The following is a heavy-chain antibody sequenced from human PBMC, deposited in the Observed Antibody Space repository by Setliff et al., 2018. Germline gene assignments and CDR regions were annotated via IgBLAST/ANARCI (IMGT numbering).Heavy chain of an antibody. CDR1: GASITNINYY. CDR3: ARHDARGYYYYMDV. Sequence: SETLSLTCTVSGASITNINYYWGLIRQPPGKGLEWIGSIFYSGRTFYNPSLKSRVTMSVDTSKNQFSLRLNSVTASDTAIYYCARHDARGYYYYMDVWGEGTTVTVSS. D-gene: IGHD3-10*01. V-gene: IGHV4-39*01. J-gene: IGHJ6*03. CDR2: IFYSGRT.